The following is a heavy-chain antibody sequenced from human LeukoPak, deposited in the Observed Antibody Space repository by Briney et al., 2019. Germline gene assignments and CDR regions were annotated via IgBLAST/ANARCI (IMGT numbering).Heavy chain of an antibody. CDR1: GFTFSSFW. D-gene: IGHD3-3*01. CDR2: IDQDGSVR. V-gene: IGHV3-7*03. J-gene: IGHJ5*02. Sequence: PGGSLRLSCVASGFTFSSFWMSWVRQAPGKGLEFVANIDQDGSVRNYVDSVKGRFTISRDNAKNSLYLQMNSLRAEDTAVYYCARGSRKITIFGVVTRANWFDPWGQGTLVTVSS. CDR3: ARGSRKITIFGVVTRANWFDP.